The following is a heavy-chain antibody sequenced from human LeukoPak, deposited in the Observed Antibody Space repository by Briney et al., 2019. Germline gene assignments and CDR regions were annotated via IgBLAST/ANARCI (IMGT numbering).Heavy chain of an antibody. CDR1: GGSISSYY. V-gene: IGHV4-59*08. CDR3: ARHRRLGNWHFDL. Sequence: SETLSLTCTVSGGSISSYYWSWIRQPPGKGLEWIGYIYYSGSTNYNPSLKSRVTISVDTSKNQFSLKLSSVTAADTAVYYCARHRRLGNWHFDLWGRGTLVTVSS. D-gene: IGHD6-19*01. CDR2: IYYSGST. J-gene: IGHJ2*01.